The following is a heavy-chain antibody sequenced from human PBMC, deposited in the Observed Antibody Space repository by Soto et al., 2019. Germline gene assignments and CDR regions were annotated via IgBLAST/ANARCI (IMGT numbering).Heavy chain of an antibody. CDR2: IIPIFGTA. V-gene: IGHV1-69*13. CDR1: GGTFSSYA. CDR3: ARRRSSSSSGPRPPEYYYYYYGMDV. D-gene: IGHD6-6*01. J-gene: IGHJ6*02. Sequence: ASVKVSCKASGGTFSSYAISWVRQAPGQGLEWMGGIIPIFGTANYAQKFQGRVTSTADESTSTAYMELSSLRSEDTAVYYCARRRSSSSSGPRPPEYYYYYYGMDVWGQGTTVTVSS.